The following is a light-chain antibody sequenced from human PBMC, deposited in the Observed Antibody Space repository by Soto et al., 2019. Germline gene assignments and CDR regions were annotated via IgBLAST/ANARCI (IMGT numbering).Light chain of an antibody. CDR1: SSDVGGYNY. V-gene: IGLV2-8*01. Sequence: QSALTQPPSASGSPGQSVTISCTGTSSDVGGYNYVSWYQQHPGKAPKLLIYEVSKRPSGVPDRFSGSKSGNTASLTVSGLQAEDEADYYSSSYAGSNHPVVFGGGTKLTVL. CDR3: SSYAGSNHPVV. J-gene: IGLJ2*01. CDR2: EVS.